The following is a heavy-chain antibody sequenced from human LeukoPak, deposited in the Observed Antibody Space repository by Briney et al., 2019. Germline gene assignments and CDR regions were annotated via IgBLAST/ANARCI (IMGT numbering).Heavy chain of an antibody. CDR3: ARDRAWNYFDY. CDR1: GFTVSSNY. V-gene: IGHV3-53*01. J-gene: IGHJ4*02. Sequence: GGSLRLSCAASGFTVSSNYMSWVRQAPGKGLEWVSVIYSGGSTYYADSVRGRFTISRDNSKNTLYLQMNSLRAEDTAVYYCARDRAWNYFDYWGQGTLVTVSS. D-gene: IGHD3-3*01. CDR2: IYSGGST.